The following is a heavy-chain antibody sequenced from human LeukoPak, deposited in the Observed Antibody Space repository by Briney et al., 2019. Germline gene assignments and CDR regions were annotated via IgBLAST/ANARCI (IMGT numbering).Heavy chain of an antibody. V-gene: IGHV3-23*01. D-gene: IGHD6-19*01. J-gene: IGHJ4*01. CDR1: GFPFSNPA. Sequence: GGSLRLSCAASGFPFSNPAMSWVRRAPGKGVEWVSTLSGSGITTYYADSVKGRFTISRDNSKNMLYLQMNSLRAEDTAVYYCAKGIYSSGLSYFDYWGHGTLVTVSS. CDR2: LSGSGITT. CDR3: AKGIYSSGLSYFDY.